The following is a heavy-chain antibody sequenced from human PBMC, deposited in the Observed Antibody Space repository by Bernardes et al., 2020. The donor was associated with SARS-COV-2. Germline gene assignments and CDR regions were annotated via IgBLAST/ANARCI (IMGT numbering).Heavy chain of an antibody. J-gene: IGHJ5*02. CDR1: GYTFTGYY. CDR2: INPKSGGT. V-gene: IGHV1-2*02. D-gene: IGHD2-2*01. CDR3: ARVNSASTGCYHMTKLDGGNYFDP. Sequence: ASETVSCKASGYTFTGYYMHWVRQAPGQGLEWMGWINPKSGGTNYAQKFQRRVTLTCDTSISTAYMEVSRLRSDDTAVYYCARVNSASTGCYHMTKLDGGNYFDPWGQGTLVTVSA.